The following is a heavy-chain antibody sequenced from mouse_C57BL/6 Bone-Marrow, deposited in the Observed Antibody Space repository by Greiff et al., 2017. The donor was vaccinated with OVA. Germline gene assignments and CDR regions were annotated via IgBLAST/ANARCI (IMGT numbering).Heavy chain of an antibody. J-gene: IGHJ2*01. CDR1: GYTFTDYN. CDR3: ARKTPYGSSYWYFDY. D-gene: IGHD1-1*01. Sequence: VHVKQSGPELVKPGASVKMSCKASGYTFTDYNMHWVKQSHGKSLEWIGYINPNNGGTSYNQKFKGKATLTVNKSSSTAYMELRSLTSEDSAVYYCARKTPYGSSYWYFDYWGQGTTLTVSS. V-gene: IGHV1-22*01. CDR2: INPNNGGT.